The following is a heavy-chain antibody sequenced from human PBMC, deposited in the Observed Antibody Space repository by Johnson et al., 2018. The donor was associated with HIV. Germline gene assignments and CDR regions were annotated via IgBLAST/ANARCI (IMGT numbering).Heavy chain of an antibody. CDR2: ISYDGSNK. D-gene: IGHD2-15*01. Sequence: QMQLVESGGGVVQPGRSLRLSCATSGFTFSNFGMHWVRQAPGKGLEWVAVISYDGSNKYYADSVKGRFTISRDNSKNTLYLQMNSLRAEDTAVYYCAKAGQMVAATSAFDIWGQGTIVTVSS. CDR1: GFTFSNFG. J-gene: IGHJ3*02. V-gene: IGHV3-30*18. CDR3: AKAGQMVAATSAFDI.